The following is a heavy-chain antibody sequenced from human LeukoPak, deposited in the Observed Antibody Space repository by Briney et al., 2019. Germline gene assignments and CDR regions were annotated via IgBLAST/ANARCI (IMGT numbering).Heavy chain of an antibody. V-gene: IGHV1-2*02. Sequence: ASVKVSFKASEYTFTDYYLHWVRQAPGQGFEWMGWINPVSGGTNYVQRFQGRVTMTRDTSISTAYMELSRLRSDDTAVYYCARANFLSCSSTSCLFDYWGQGTLVTVSS. CDR1: EYTFTDYY. D-gene: IGHD2-2*01. CDR3: ARANFLSCSSTSCLFDY. J-gene: IGHJ4*02. CDR2: INPVSGGT.